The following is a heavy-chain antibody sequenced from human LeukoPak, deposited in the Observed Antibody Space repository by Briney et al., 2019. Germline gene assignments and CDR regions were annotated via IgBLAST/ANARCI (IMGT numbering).Heavy chain of an antibody. Sequence: VASVKVSCKASGYTFTSYGISWVRQAPGQGLEWMGGIIPIFGTANYAQKFQGRVTITTDESTSTAYMELSSLRSEDTAVYYCARDNYAGANWFDPWGQGTLVTVSS. CDR3: ARDNYAGANWFDP. CDR2: IIPIFGTA. D-gene: IGHD1-7*01. CDR1: GYTFTSYG. V-gene: IGHV1-69*05. J-gene: IGHJ5*02.